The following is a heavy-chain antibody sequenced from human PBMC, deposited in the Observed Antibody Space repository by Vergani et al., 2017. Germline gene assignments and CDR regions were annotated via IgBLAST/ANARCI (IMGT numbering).Heavy chain of an antibody. CDR1: GGTFSSYA. D-gene: IGHD1-26*01. V-gene: IGHV1-8*02. J-gene: IGHJ6*03. CDR2: MNPNSGNT. CDR3: ARGPRVGATNFYYYYYMDV. Sequence: QVQLVQSGAEVKKPGASVKVSCKASGGTFSSYAISWVRQATGQGLEWMGWMNPNSGNTGYAQKFQGRVTMTRNTSISTAYMELSSLRSEDTAVYYCARGPRVGATNFYYYYYMDVWGKGTTVTVSS.